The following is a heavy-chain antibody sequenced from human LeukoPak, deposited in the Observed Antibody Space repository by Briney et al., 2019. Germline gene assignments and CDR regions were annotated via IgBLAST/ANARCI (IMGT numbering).Heavy chain of an antibody. V-gene: IGHV4-61*08. CDR1: GGSISSGDYY. CDR2: IYYSGST. CDR3: ARLRKGGNWASYYYYGMDV. D-gene: IGHD4-23*01. J-gene: IGHJ6*02. Sequence: SETLSLTCTVSGGSISSGDYYWSWIRQPPGKGLEWIGYIYYSGSTNYNPSLKSRVTISVDTSKNQFSLKLSSVTAADTAVYYCARLRKGGNWASYYYYGMDVWGQGTTVTVSS.